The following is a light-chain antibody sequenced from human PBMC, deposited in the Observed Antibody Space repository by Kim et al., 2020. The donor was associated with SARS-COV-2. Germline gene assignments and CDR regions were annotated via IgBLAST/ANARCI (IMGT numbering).Light chain of an antibody. CDR2: GAS. CDR1: QTISSN. J-gene: IGKJ1*01. V-gene: IGKV3-15*01. CDR3: QQYNDWPWT. Sequence: EIVMTQSPATLSVSPGEGVTLSCRASQTISSNLGWYQQKPGQAPRLLIYGASTRATGVPARFNGSGSGTEFTLTISSLQSEDFAVYCCQQYNDWPWTFGQGTKLEI.